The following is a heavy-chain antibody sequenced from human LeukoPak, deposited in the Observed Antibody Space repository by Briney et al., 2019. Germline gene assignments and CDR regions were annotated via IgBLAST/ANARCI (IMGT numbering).Heavy chain of an antibody. J-gene: IGHJ5*02. D-gene: IGHD3-22*01. CDR2: INPNIGGT. CDR1: GYTFTGYY. CDR3: ARNQVGDSSGYGYNWFDP. Sequence: ASVTVSCRASGYTFTGYYMHWVRQAPGQGLEWMGWINPNIGGTNYAQKFQGRVTMTRDTSTSTAYMELSRLRSDDTAVYYCARNQVGDSSGYGYNWFDPWGQGTLVTVSS. V-gene: IGHV1-2*02.